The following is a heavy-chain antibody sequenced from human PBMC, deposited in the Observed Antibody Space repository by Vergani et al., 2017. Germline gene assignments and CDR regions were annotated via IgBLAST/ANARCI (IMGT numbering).Heavy chain of an antibody. CDR1: GYSFTSYW. D-gene: IGHD6-13*01. CDR2: IYPGDSDT. V-gene: IGHV5-51*03. Sequence: EVQLVQSGAEVKKPGESLTISCKGSGYSFTSYWIGWVRQMPGKGLEWMGIIYPGDSDTRYSPSFQGQVTISADKSISTAYLQWSSLKASDTAMYYCARRSPYGSPIDAFNIWGQGTMVTVSS. CDR3: ARRSPYGSPIDAFNI. J-gene: IGHJ3*02.